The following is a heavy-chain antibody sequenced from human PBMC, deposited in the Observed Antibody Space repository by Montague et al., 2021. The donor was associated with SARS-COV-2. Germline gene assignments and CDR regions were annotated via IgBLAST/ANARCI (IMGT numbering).Heavy chain of an antibody. V-gene: IGHV2-5*02. CDR2: IYWDDDK. CDR1: GFSLSTIGVG. D-gene: IGHD3-9*01. CDR3: AHSSGVDWLPRSWFDP. Sequence: PALVKPTQTLTLTCTFSGFSLSTIGVGVGWIRQPPGKALEWLALIYWDDDKRYSPFLRSRLTITKDTSKNQVVLTMTNMDPVDTATCFCAHSSGVDWLPRSWFDPWGQGTLVTVSS. J-gene: IGHJ5*02.